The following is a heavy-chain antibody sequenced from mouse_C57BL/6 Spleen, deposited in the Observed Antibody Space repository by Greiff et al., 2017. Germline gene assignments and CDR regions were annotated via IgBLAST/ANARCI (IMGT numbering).Heavy chain of an antibody. D-gene: IGHD4-1*01. CDR1: GYTFTSYW. CDR3: AITGTGFDY. Sequence: QVQLQQPGAELVKPGASVKLSCKASGYTFTSYWMQWVKQRPGQGLEWIGEIDPSDSYTNYNQKFKGKATLTVDTSSSTAYMQRSSLTSEDSAVYYCAITGTGFDYWGQGTTLTVSS. CDR2: IDPSDSYT. J-gene: IGHJ2*01. V-gene: IGHV1-50*01.